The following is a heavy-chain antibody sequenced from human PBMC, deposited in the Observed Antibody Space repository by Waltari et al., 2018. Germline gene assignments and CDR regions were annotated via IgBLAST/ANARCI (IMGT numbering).Heavy chain of an antibody. J-gene: IGHJ3*02. D-gene: IGHD6-19*01. CDR2: FDPEDGET. Sequence: QVQLVQSGAEVKKPGASVKVSCKVSGYTLTELSLHGVRQAPGKGLEWMGGFDPEDGETIYAQKFQGRVTMTEDTSTDTAYMELSSLRSEDTAVYYCATVMDSSGWTNAFDIWGQGTMVTVSS. CDR1: GYTLTELS. CDR3: ATVMDSSGWTNAFDI. V-gene: IGHV1-24*01.